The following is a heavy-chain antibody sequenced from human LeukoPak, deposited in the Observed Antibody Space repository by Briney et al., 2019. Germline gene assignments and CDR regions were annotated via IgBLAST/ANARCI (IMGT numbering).Heavy chain of an antibody. CDR3: AKDKVGAPDY. V-gene: IGHV3-9*01. CDR2: ISWNSGSI. CDR1: GFTFRNYN. J-gene: IGHJ4*02. Sequence: GGSLRLSCAASGFTFRNYNMNWVRQAPGKGLEWVSGISWNSGSIGYADSVKGRFTISRDNAKNSLYLQMNSLRAEDTALYYCAKDKVGAPDYWGQGTLVTVSS. D-gene: IGHD1-26*01.